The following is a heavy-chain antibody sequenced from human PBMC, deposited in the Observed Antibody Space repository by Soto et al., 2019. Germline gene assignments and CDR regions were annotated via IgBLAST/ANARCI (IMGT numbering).Heavy chain of an antibody. J-gene: IGHJ5*02. V-gene: IGHV1-69*12. D-gene: IGHD3-22*01. CDR2: IIHIFGTA. Sequence: QVQLVQSGAEVKKPGSSVKVSCKASGGTFSSYAISWLRQTPGQGLEWMGEIIHIFGTANYAQKFQGRVTITADESTSTAYMELGSLRSEDTAVYYWARDRGPSSGYYPNWFDPWGQGALVTVSS. CDR1: GGTFSSYA. CDR3: ARDRGPSSGYYPNWFDP.